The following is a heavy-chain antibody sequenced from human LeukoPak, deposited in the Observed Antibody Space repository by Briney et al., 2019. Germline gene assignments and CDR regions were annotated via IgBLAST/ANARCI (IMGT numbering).Heavy chain of an antibody. CDR3: ARGALHYYDSSGNEFDY. D-gene: IGHD3-22*01. Sequence: GASVKVSCKASGYTFTSYCTHWVRQAPGQGLEWMGIINPSGGSTSYAQKFQGRVTMTRDTSTSTVYMELSGLRSEDTAVYYCARGALHYYDSSGNEFDYWGQGTLVTVSS. CDR1: GYTFTSYC. CDR2: INPSGGST. J-gene: IGHJ4*02. V-gene: IGHV1-46*01.